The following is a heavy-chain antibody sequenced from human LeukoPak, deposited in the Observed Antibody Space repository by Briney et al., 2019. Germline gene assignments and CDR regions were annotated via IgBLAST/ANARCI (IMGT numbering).Heavy chain of an antibody. D-gene: IGHD5-18*01. J-gene: IGHJ4*02. V-gene: IGHV1-46*01. CDR1: GYTFTSYY. CDR3: AREGPETYNFDF. CDR2: IRPSGST. Sequence: ASVRASCKASGYTFTSYYIHWVRQAPGQGLEYMGIIRPSGSTAYAQKFQGRVTMTRDTSTSAVYMELSSLRSEDTAVYYCAREGPETYNFDFWGQGTQVTVSS.